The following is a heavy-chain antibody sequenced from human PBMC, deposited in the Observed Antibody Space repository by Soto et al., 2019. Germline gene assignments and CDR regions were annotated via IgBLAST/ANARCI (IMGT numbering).Heavy chain of an antibody. Sequence: QVPLVQSGAEVKKPGSSVKVSCKASGDTFSSYAISWVRQAPGQGLEWMGGIIPIFGTANYAQKFQGRVTITADESTSTAYMDLSSLSSEDTAVYYCASGVVPAANEEYYFDYWGQGTLVTVSS. CDR1: GDTFSSYA. V-gene: IGHV1-69*01. D-gene: IGHD2-2*01. CDR3: ASGVVPAANEEYYFDY. CDR2: IIPIFGTA. J-gene: IGHJ4*02.